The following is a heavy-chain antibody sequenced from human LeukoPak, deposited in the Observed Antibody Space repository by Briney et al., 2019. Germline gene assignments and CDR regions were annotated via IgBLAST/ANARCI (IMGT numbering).Heavy chain of an antibody. J-gene: IGHJ6*03. V-gene: IGHV4-59*01. CDR2: IYYSGST. CDR1: GGSISSYY. D-gene: IGHD6-13*01. Sequence: SETLSLTCTVSGGSISSYYWSWIRQPPGKGLEWIGYIYYSGSTNYNPSLKSRVTISVETSKNQFSLKLSSVTAADTAVYYCARSWCSWYPAYMDVWGKGTTVTVSS. CDR3: ARSWCSWYPAYMDV.